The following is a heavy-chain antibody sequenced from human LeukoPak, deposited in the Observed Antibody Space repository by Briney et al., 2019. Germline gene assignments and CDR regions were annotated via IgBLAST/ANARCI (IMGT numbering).Heavy chain of an antibody. CDR3: AREGGERSGDAFDI. J-gene: IGHJ3*02. V-gene: IGHV1-2*02. Sequence: GASVKVSCKASGYTFTGYYMHWVRQAPGQGLEWMGWINPNSGGTNYAQKFQGRVTMTRDTSISTAYMELSRLRSDDTAVYYCAREGGERSGDAFDIWGQGTMVTVSS. CDR2: INPNSGGT. CDR1: GYTFTGYY. D-gene: IGHD2-21*01.